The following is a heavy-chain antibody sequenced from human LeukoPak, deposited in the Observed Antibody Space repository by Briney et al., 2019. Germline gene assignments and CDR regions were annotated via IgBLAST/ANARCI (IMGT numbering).Heavy chain of an antibody. CDR2: IYYSGST. CDR3: ARHYDFWSGYFDY. J-gene: IGHJ4*02. Sequence: TSQTLSLTCTVSGGSISSGDYYWSWIRQPPGKGLEWIGYIYYSGSTYYNPSLKSRVTISVDTSKNQFSLKLSSVTAADTAVYYCARHYDFWSGYFDYWGQGTLVTVSS. V-gene: IGHV4-30-4*08. D-gene: IGHD3-3*01. CDR1: GGSISSGDYY.